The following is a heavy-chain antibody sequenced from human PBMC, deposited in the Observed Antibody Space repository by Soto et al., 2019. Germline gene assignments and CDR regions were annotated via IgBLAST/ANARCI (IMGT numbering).Heavy chain of an antibody. D-gene: IGHD2-8*02. J-gene: IGHJ4*02. Sequence: PSSTLSLTSSVSGGSISGSYWSCIRQSPGKGLEWLRYLYYTGSTNDSPSLRSRVSISVDTSKNEFSLRLSSMIAADTAVYFCSRIGAFPGAHIYYWGQGTQVTVSS. V-gene: IGHV4-59*01. CDR3: SRIGAFPGAHIYY. CDR2: LYYTGST. CDR1: GGSISGSY.